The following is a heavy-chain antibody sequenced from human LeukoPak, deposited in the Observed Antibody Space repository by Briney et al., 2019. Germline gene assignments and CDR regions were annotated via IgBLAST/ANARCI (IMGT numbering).Heavy chain of an antibody. D-gene: IGHD1-7*01. Sequence: PGGSLRLSCAASGFTFSSYWMHWVRQAPGKGLEWVSSISSSSSYIYFADSVKGRFTMSRDNAKNSLYLQMNSLRAEDTAVYYCARGITGTTIDYWGQGTLVTVSS. V-gene: IGHV3-21*01. J-gene: IGHJ4*02. CDR1: GFTFSSYW. CDR2: ISSSSSYI. CDR3: ARGITGTTIDY.